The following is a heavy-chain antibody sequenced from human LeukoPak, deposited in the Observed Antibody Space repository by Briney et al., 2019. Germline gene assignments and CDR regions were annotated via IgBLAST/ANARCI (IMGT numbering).Heavy chain of an antibody. CDR2: IIPIFGIA. V-gene: IGHV1-69*04. Sequence: GASVTVSCKASGGTFSSYAISWVRQAPGQGLEWMGRIIPIFGIANYAQKFQGRVTITADKSTSTAYMELSSLRSEDTAVYYCARAIVVVPAARDAMVDYYYYGMDVWGQGTTVTVSS. CDR3: ARAIVVVPAARDAMVDYYYYGMDV. D-gene: IGHD2-2*01. J-gene: IGHJ6*02. CDR1: GGTFSSYA.